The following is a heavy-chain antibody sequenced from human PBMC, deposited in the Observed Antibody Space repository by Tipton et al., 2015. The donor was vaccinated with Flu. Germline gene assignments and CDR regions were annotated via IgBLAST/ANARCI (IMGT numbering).Heavy chain of an antibody. D-gene: IGHD1-26*01. CDR3: ARGVGSYSIWAFFDH. V-gene: IGHV1-8*01. CDR2: MNPNSGNT. CDR1: GYTFISYD. Sequence: QLVQSGAEVKKLGASVKVSCKASGYTFISYDINWVRQATGQGLQWMGWMNPNSGNTGYTQKFQGRVIMTRNTSISTAYMELSSRGPEDTGVYYCARGVGSYSIWAFFDHWGQGTQVTASS. J-gene: IGHJ4*02.